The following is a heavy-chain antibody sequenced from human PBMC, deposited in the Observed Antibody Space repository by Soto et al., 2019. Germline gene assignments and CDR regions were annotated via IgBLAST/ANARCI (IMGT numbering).Heavy chain of an antibody. CDR1: GFTFSMYG. CDR3: ARGDRITIFGGSPAQRPQRNNWFDP. CDR2: IWYDGSDK. J-gene: IGHJ5*02. V-gene: IGHV3-33*01. Sequence: PGGSLRLSCAASGFTFSMYGMHWVRQAPGKGLEWVAVIWYDGSDKYYADSVKGRVTMTRDTSTSTVYMELSSLRSEDTAVYYCARGDRITIFGGSPAQRPQRNNWFDPWGQGTLVTVSS. D-gene: IGHD3-3*01.